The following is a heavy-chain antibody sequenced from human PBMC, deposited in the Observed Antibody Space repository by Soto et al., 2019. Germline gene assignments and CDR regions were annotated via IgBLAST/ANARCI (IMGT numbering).Heavy chain of an antibody. V-gene: IGHV3-21*01. D-gene: IGHD6-13*01. CDR1: GFPFSSYS. J-gene: IGHJ5*02. CDR3: ARGHDYSSSWYWFDP. CDR2: TTGSSSYI. Sequence: SLRLSCAGSGFPFSSYSMNWFRQAPGKGLEWVSSTTGSSSYIYYADSVKGRFTISRDNAKNSLYLQMNTLRAEDTAVYYCARGHDYSSSWYWFDPWGQGTLVTVSS.